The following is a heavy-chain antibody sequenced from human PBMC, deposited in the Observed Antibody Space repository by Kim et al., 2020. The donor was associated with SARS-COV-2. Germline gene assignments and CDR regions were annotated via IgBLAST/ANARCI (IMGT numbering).Heavy chain of an antibody. Sequence: SETLSLTCAVYGGSFSGYYWSWIRQPPGKGLEWIGEINHSGSTNYNPSLKSRVTISVDTSKNQFSLKLSSVTAADTAVYYCASQDGYNSLEFRAAAFDIWGQGTMVTVSS. CDR3: ASQDGYNSLEFRAAAFDI. CDR2: INHSGST. V-gene: IGHV4-34*01. D-gene: IGHD5-12*01. CDR1: GGSFSGYY. J-gene: IGHJ3*02.